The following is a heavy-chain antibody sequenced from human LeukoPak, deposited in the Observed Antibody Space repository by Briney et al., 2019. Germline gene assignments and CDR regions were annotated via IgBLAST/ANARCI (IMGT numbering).Heavy chain of an antibody. V-gene: IGHV3-23*01. CDR1: GLHFSGTA. CDR3: AKGPWGIAGFDP. D-gene: IGHD3-16*01. CDR2: ISHDGMNA. Sequence: GGSLRLSCAATGLHFSGTAMSWVRQAPGKGLEWVSAISHDGMNAYYADSVKGRFTISRDNSKNTLYLQMNSLRAEDTAVYYCAKGPWGIAGFDPWGQGTLVTVSS. J-gene: IGHJ5*02.